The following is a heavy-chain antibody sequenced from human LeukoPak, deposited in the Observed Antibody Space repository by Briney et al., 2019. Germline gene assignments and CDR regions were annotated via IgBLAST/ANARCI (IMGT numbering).Heavy chain of an antibody. V-gene: IGHV1-2*06. D-gene: IGHD5-24*01. J-gene: IGHJ3*02. Sequence: GASVKVSCKASGYTFTDYYMHWVRQAPGQGLEWMGRINPNSGGTNYAQKFQGRVTMTRDTSISTAYMELSRLRSDDTAVYYCARTEMATIEDDAFDIWGQGTMVTVSS. CDR1: GYTFTDYY. CDR2: INPNSGGT. CDR3: ARTEMATIEDDAFDI.